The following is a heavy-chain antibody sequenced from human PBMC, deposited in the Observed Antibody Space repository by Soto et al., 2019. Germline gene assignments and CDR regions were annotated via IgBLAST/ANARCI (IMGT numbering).Heavy chain of an antibody. V-gene: IGHV1-69*01. J-gene: IGHJ6*02. D-gene: IGHD4-17*01. CDR3: AHPLTTVNTRYYYGMDV. Sequence: SLLNVACKASVCTQSSDAGGWVLQDTKKGLEWMGGIIPIFGTANYAQKFQGRVTITADESTSTAYMELSSLRSEDTAVYYCAHPLTTVNTRYYYGMDVWGQGTTVTVSS. CDR1: VCTQSSDA. CDR2: IIPIFGTA.